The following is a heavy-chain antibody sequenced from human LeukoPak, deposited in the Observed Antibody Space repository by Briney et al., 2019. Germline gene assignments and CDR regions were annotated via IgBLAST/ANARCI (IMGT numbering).Heavy chain of an antibody. CDR1: GFTFSSYG. V-gene: IGHV3-30*02. D-gene: IGHD6-19*01. CDR3: AKDIAVAGYYFDY. CDR2: IRYDGSNK. Sequence: PGGSLRLSCAASGFTFSSYGMHWVRQAPGKGLEWVAIIRYDGSNKYYADSVKGRFTISRDNSKNTLYLQMNSLRAEDTAVYYCAKDIAVAGYYFDYWGQGTLVTVSS. J-gene: IGHJ4*02.